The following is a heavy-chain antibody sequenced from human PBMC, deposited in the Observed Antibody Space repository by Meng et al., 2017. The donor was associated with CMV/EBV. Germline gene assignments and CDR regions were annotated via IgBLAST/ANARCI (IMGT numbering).Heavy chain of an antibody. J-gene: IGHJ4*02. Sequence: QLRVQESGPRRWQPPETLSPICIVSGGPIRCYDRGRIRRPAGKGLEWIARIYTSGSTNYNPSLKSRVTMSVDTSKNQFSLKLSSVTAADTAVYYCARGGLYYYDSSGHFDYWGQGTLVTVSS. V-gene: IGHV4-4*07. CDR2: IYTSGST. CDR1: GGPIRCYD. D-gene: IGHD3-22*01. CDR3: ARGGLYYYDSSGHFDY.